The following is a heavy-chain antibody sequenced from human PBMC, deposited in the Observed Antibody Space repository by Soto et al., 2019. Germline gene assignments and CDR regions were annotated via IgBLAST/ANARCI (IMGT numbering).Heavy chain of an antibody. CDR3: AKDLWYSGSQGYFDY. CDR1: GFTFSSYA. D-gene: IGHD1-26*01. CDR2: ISGSGGST. Sequence: GGSLRLSCAASGFTFSSYAMSWVRQAPGKGLEWVSGISGSGGSTYYADSVKGRFTISRDNSKNMLYLQMNSLRAEDTAVYYCAKDLWYSGSQGYFDYWGQGTLITVSS. J-gene: IGHJ4*02. V-gene: IGHV3-23*01.